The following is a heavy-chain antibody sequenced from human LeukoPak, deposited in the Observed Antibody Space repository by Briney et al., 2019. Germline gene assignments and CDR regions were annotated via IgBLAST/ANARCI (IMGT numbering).Heavy chain of an antibody. V-gene: IGHV4-4*07. D-gene: IGHD4-17*01. CDR1: GGSISSYY. CDR3: ARSNPSVDYGAYAFDY. Sequence: WETLSLTCTVSGGSISSYYWSWIRQPAGKGLEWIGRIYTSGSTNYNPSLKSRVTMSVDTSKNQFSLKLSSVTAADTAVYYCARSNPSVDYGAYAFDYWGQGTLVTVSS. CDR2: IYTSGST. J-gene: IGHJ4*02.